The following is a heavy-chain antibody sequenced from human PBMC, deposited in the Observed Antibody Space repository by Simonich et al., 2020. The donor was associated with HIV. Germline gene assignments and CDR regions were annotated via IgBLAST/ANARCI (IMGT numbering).Heavy chain of an antibody. J-gene: IGHJ4*02. D-gene: IGHD3-10*01. CDR2: ISWNSGSI. CDR3: AKDKGAYYGSGSPVY. Sequence: EVQLVESGGGLVQPGRCLRHSCAASGFSFDDYAMHWVRKAPGRCMEWVSGISWNSGSIGYADSVKGRFTISRDNAKNSLYLQMNSLRAEDTALYYCAKDKGAYYGSGSPVYWGQGTLVTVSS. CDR1: GFSFDDYA. V-gene: IGHV3-9*01.